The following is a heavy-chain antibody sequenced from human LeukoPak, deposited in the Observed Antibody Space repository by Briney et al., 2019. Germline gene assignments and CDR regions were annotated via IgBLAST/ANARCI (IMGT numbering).Heavy chain of an antibody. CDR1: GYTFSTYG. V-gene: IGHV1-18*01. D-gene: IGHD3-22*01. CDR2: ISAYTGNT. Sequence: GASVKVSCKASGYTFSTYGISWVRQAPGQWLEWMGWISAYTGNTNYAQNLQGRVTMTTDTSTSTAYMELRSLRSDDTAVYYCARAPMDSSGYYPNDAFDIWGQGTMVTVSS. J-gene: IGHJ3*02. CDR3: ARAPMDSSGYYPNDAFDI.